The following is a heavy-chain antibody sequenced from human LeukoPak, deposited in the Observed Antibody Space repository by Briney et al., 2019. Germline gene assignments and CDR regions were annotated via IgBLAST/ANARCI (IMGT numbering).Heavy chain of an antibody. J-gene: IGHJ4*02. CDR1: GVSISSSNSY. V-gene: IGHV4-39*07. CDR2: IYYSGNT. Sequence: SETLSLTCTVSGVSISSSNSYWGWIRQPPGKGLEWIGSIYYSGNTYYNASLKSQVSISIDKSKNQFSLKLSSVTAADTAVYYCAREARIVGATYFDYWGQGTLVTVSS. CDR3: AREARIVGATYFDY. D-gene: IGHD1-26*01.